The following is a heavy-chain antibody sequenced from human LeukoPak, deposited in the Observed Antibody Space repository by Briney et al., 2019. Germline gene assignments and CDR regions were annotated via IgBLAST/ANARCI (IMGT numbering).Heavy chain of an antibody. CDR1: GFTFSRYW. D-gene: IGHD3-10*01. V-gene: IGHV3-7*01. CDR3: ARPRHTGLFGHFDY. J-gene: IGHJ4*02. CDR2: INQAGSEK. Sequence: GGSLRLSCAASGFTFSRYWMHWVRQAPGKGLEWVANINQAGSEKYYVDSVKGRFTISRDNAKNSLFLQMNSLRAEDTAVYYCARPRHTGLFGHFDYWGQGTLVTVSS.